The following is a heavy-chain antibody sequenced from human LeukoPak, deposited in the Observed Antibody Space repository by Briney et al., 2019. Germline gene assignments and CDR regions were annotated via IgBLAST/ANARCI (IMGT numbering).Heavy chain of an antibody. Sequence: PGGSLRLSCAASGLTFDHYAMHWVRQAPGKGLEWVSGFSWNSGNIVYADSVKGRFTISRDNAKNSLYLQMTSLRVEDTALYYCASLYSTSWNFDYWGQGTLVAVSP. V-gene: IGHV3-9*01. D-gene: IGHD6-13*01. CDR2: FSWNSGNI. CDR3: ASLYSTSWNFDY. J-gene: IGHJ4*02. CDR1: GLTFDHYA.